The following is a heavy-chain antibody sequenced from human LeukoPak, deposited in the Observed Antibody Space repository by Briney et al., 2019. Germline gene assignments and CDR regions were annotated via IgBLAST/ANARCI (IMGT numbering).Heavy chain of an antibody. J-gene: IGHJ6*03. CDR3: ARDSPPDCSSTSCYYRVYYMDV. CDR2: IYTSEST. D-gene: IGHD2-2*01. Sequence: SETLSLTCTVSGGSISSYYWSWIRQPAGKGLEWIGRIYTSESTNYNPSLKSRVTMSVDTSKNQFSLKLSSVTAAVTAVYYCARDSPPDCSSTSCYYRVYYMDVWGKGTTVTVSS. V-gene: IGHV4-4*07. CDR1: GGSISSYY.